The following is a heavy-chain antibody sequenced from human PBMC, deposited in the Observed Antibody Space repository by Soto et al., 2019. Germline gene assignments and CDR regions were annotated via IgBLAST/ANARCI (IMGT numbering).Heavy chain of an antibody. V-gene: IGHV2-5*02. Sequence: QITLKESGPAMMKATQALTLTCTFSGFSITTRPVGFGCLRNAPGKALEWLAFASWDDDNRYNPSLKNRFSITKDTSQSQVGLTTTNIDPVDTATDYCAHIRDYNGKWDGGYFDSWGAGTLVIVSS. J-gene: IGHJ4*02. D-gene: IGHD2-8*01. CDR1: GFSITTRPVG. CDR3: AHIRDYNGKWDGGYFDS. CDR2: ASWDDDN.